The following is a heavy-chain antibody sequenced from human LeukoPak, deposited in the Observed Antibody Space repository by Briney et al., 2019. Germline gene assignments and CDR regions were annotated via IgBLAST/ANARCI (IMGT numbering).Heavy chain of an antibody. Sequence: SETLSLTCTVSGGSISSSSYYWGWIRQPPGKGLECIGSIYYSGSTYYNPSLKSRVTISVDTSKNQFSLKLSSVTAADTAVYYCARFLSNYYDSSGYIDYWGQGTLVTVSS. CDR2: IYYSGST. D-gene: IGHD3-22*01. CDR3: ARFLSNYYDSSGYIDY. CDR1: GGSISSSSYY. V-gene: IGHV4-39*07. J-gene: IGHJ4*02.